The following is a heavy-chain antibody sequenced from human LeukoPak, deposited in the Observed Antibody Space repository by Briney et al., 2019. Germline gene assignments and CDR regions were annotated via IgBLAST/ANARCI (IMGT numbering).Heavy chain of an antibody. D-gene: IGHD6-13*01. CDR1: GFTFSSYS. V-gene: IGHV3-21*06. CDR3: ARVAEAAAFDF. J-gene: IGHJ4*02. Sequence: GGSLRLSCAASGFTFSSYSMNWVRQAPGKGLEWVSSISRNSGYIYYADSMRGRFTISRDNAKNSLYLQMNSLKPEDTAVYYCARVAEAAAFDFWGQGTLVTVSS. CDR2: ISRNSGYI.